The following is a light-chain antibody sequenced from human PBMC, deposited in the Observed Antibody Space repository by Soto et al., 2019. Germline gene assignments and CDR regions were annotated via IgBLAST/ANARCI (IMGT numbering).Light chain of an antibody. CDR1: QSVLYSSNNKNH. Sequence: DIVMTQSPDSLAVSLGERATINCKSSQSVLYSSNNKNHLAWYQQKPGHPPKLLIYWASTRESGVPDRFGGSGSGTDFTLTISSLQAEDVAVYYCQQYYSTLPTFGGGTKVEIK. CDR3: QQYYSTLPT. CDR2: WAS. J-gene: IGKJ4*01. V-gene: IGKV4-1*01.